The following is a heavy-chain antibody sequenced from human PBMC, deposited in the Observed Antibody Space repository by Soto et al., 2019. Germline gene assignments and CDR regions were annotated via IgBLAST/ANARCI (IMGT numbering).Heavy chain of an antibody. CDR2: ISGSGRTI. Sequence: QVHLVESGGGLVKPGGSLRLSCAASGIIFSDYMSWIRQAPGKGLEWLSYISGSGRTIYSADSVKGRFTISRDSATNSLYLQMNSLRDEDTAVYYCARLPFPWGWFDPWGQGTLVTVSS. CDR3: ARLPFPWGWFDP. D-gene: IGHD3-16*01. J-gene: IGHJ5*02. V-gene: IGHV3-11*01. CDR1: GIIFSDY.